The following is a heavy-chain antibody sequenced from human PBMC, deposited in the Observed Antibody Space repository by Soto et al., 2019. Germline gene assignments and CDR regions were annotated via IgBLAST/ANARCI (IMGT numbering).Heavy chain of an antibody. CDR1: GFSLSTSGVG. J-gene: IGHJ4*02. CDR2: IYWNDDK. D-gene: IGHD3-10*01. V-gene: IGHV2-5*01. Sequence: PTLVNPTQTLTLTCTFSGFSLSTSGVGVGWIRQPPGKALEWLALIYWNDDKRYSPSLKSRLTITKDTSKNQVVLTMTNMDPVDPAKYSCVSLSGSGSYPLYSFNYWGQGTL. CDR3: VSLSGSGSYPLYSFNY.